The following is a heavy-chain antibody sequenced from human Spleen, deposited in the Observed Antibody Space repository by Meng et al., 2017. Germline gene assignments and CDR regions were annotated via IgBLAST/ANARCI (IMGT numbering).Heavy chain of an antibody. D-gene: IGHD3-3*01. CDR3: ATLDFWSGYTDMDV. CDR1: GYTFTSYG. J-gene: IGHJ6*02. CDR2: ISVYNGNT. V-gene: IGHV1-18*01. Sequence: ASVKVSCKASGYTFTSYGISWVRQAPGQGLEWMGWISVYNGNTNYAQKLQGRVTMTRNTSISTAYMELSSLRSEDTAVYYCATLDFWSGYTDMDVWGQGTTVTVSS.